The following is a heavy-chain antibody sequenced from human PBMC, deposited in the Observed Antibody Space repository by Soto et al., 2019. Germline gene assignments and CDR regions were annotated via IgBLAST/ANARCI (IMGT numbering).Heavy chain of an antibody. V-gene: IGHV5-51*01. J-gene: IGHJ6*02. CDR3: ARLGFNYDFLSGYYNVHHYYGIDV. CDR2: IYPGDSDT. D-gene: IGHD3-3*01. CDR1: GYKVSTWHNLTSYW. Sequence: GESLKISCMGSGYKVSTWHNLTSYWIAWVRQMPGEGLEWMGIIYPGDSDTRYSTSFQGQVTISADKSINSVYLQWSSLKASDTATYYCARLGFNYDFLSGYYNVHHYYGIDVWGQGTTVTVSS.